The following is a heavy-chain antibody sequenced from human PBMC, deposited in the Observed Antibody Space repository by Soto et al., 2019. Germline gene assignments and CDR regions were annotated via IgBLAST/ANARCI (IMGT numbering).Heavy chain of an antibody. Sequence: QVQLQQWGAGLLKPSETLSLTCAVYGGSFSGYYWSWIRQPPGKGLEWIGEINHSGSTNYNPSLKSRVTIXXDXSXXQFSLKLSSVTAADTAVYYCARGPYYYDSAGGFDYWGQGTLVTVSS. D-gene: IGHD3-22*01. CDR3: ARGPYYYDSAGGFDY. CDR2: INHSGST. V-gene: IGHV4-34*01. J-gene: IGHJ4*02. CDR1: GGSFSGYY.